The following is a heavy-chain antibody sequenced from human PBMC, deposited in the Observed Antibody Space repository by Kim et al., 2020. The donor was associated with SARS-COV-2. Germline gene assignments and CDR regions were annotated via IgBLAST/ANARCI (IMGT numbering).Heavy chain of an antibody. D-gene: IGHD3-16*01. Sequence: GGSLRLSCTASGFTFGDYAMSWVRQAPGKGLEWVGFIRSKAYGGTTEYAASVKGRFTISRDDSKSIAYLQMNSLKTEDTAVYYCTRGRTLRLGELPQYYFDYWGQGTLVTVSS. CDR2: IRSKAYGGTT. V-gene: IGHV3-49*04. CDR3: TRGRTLRLGELPQYYFDY. J-gene: IGHJ4*02. CDR1: GFTFGDYA.